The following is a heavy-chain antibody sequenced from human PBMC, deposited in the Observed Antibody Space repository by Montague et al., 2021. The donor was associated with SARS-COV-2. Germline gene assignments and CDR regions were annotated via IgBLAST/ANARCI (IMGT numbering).Heavy chain of an antibody. CDR3: TRDQGYRACDV. CDR1: GFTFSSYA. CDR2: ISHDGSNK. V-gene: IGHV3-30-3*01. D-gene: IGHD2-15*01. J-gene: IGHJ3*01. Sequence: SLRLSCAASGFTFSSYAMHWVRQAPGKGLEWVAVISHDGSNKYYADSVKGRFTISRDNAKNTLYLQMNSLTAEDSAVYYCTRDQGYRACDVWGQGTVVTVSS.